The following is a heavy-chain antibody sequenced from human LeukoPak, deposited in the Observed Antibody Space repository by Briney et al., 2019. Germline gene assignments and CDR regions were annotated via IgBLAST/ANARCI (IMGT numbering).Heavy chain of an antibody. J-gene: IGHJ6*02. CDR2: IYYSGST. CDR1: GGSISSGDYY. D-gene: IGHD2-2*01. V-gene: IGHV4-30-4*01. CDR3: ARVGGFCSSTSCYLGNPDYYYGMDV. Sequence: SETLSLTCTVSGGSISSGDYYWSWIRQPPGKGLEWIGYIYYSGSTYYNPSLKSRVTISVDTTKNQFSLKLSSVTAADTAVYYCARVGGFCSSTSCYLGNPDYYYGMDVWGQGTTVTVSS.